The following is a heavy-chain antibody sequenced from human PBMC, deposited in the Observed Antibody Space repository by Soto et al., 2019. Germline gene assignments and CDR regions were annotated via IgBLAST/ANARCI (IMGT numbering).Heavy chain of an antibody. Sequence: ASGKVCGKASGYTFTGYYMHWVRQAPGQGLEWMGWINRNSGGTNYAQKFQGWVTMTKDTSISTAYMELSRLRSDDTAVYYCAGGGYRSGSDGGFDHWVQGTMVT. CDR1: GYTFTGYY. J-gene: IGHJ3*01. V-gene: IGHV1-2*04. CDR2: INRNSGGT. D-gene: IGHD3-10*01. CDR3: AGGGYRSGSDGGFDH.